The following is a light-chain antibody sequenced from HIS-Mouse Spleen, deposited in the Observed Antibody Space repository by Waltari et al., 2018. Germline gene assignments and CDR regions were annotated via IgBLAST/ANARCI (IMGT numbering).Light chain of an antibody. CDR2: EAS. CDR1: QSLSSW. V-gene: IGKV1-5*03. Sequence: DIQITQSPSTLAASVGDRVTITFRASQSLSSWLAWYQQKPGKAPKLLIYEASSLESGVPSRFSGSGSGTEFTLTISSLQPDDFATYYCQQYNSYTWTFGQGTKVEIK. CDR3: QQYNSYTWT. J-gene: IGKJ1*01.